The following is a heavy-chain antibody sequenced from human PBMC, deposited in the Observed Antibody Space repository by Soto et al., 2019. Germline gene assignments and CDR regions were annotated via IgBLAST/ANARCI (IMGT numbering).Heavy chain of an antibody. V-gene: IGHV4-59*01. CDR2: IYYSGST. J-gene: IGHJ6*03. CDR3: ARSVNSSGWYYYYMDV. Sequence: NPSETLSLTSTVSGGCISSYYWSWIRQPPGKGLEWIGYIYYSGSTNYNPSLKSRVTISVDTSKNQFSLKLSSVTAADTAVYYCARSVNSSGWYYYYMDVWGKGTTVTVSS. D-gene: IGHD6-19*01. CDR1: GGCISSYY.